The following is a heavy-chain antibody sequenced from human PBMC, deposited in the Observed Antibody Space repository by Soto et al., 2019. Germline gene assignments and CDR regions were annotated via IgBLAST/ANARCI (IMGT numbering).Heavy chain of an antibody. CDR3: ARWNGGFDP. CDR1: GFTFSDYY. J-gene: IGHJ5*02. Sequence: EEQLVESGGGLVQPGGSLRLSCAASGFTFSDYYMSWVRQAPGKGLEWVANINQDGSAKSYVDSVRGRFTLSRDNGKHSLSLQMDSLRADDTAVYYCARWNGGFDPWGQGTLVTVSS. D-gene: IGHD1-1*01. V-gene: IGHV3-7*05. CDR2: INQDGSAK.